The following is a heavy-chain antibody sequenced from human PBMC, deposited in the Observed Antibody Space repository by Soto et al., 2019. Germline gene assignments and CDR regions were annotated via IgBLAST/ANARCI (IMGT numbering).Heavy chain of an antibody. V-gene: IGHV3-33*01. CDR1: GFTFSSYG. J-gene: IGHJ6*02. CDR2: IWYDGSNR. CDR3: ARDLGSTGGMDV. Sequence: QVQLVESGGGVVQPGRSLRLSCAASGFTFSSYGMHWVRQAPGKGLEWVAVIWYDGSNRYYADSVKGRFTISRDNSKNTLYLQMNSLRAEDTAVYYCARDLGSTGGMDVWGQGTTFTVSS.